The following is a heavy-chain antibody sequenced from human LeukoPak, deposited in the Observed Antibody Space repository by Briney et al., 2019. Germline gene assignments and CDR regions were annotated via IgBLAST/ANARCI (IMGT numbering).Heavy chain of an antibody. Sequence: QTGGSLRLSCAASGFTFSSYAMHWVRQAPGKGLEWVAVISYDGSNKYYADSVKGRFTISRDNSKNTLCLQMNSLRAEDTAVYYCARVGIVGANDAFDIWGQGTMVTVSS. J-gene: IGHJ3*02. D-gene: IGHD1-26*01. CDR3: ARVGIVGANDAFDI. CDR1: GFTFSSYA. V-gene: IGHV3-30*04. CDR2: ISYDGSNK.